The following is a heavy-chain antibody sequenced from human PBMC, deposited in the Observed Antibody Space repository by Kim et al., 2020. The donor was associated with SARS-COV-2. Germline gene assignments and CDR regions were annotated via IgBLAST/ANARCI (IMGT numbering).Heavy chain of an antibody. CDR2: IYYSGST. D-gene: IGHD4-17*01. V-gene: IGHV4-31*03. CDR1: GGSISSGGYY. J-gene: IGHJ4*02. Sequence: SETLSLTCTVSGGSISSGGYYWSWIRQHPGKGLEWIGYIYYSGSTYYNPSLKSRVTISVDTSKNQFSLKLSSVTAADTAVYYCAGATVTTATYYFDYWGQGTLVTVSS. CDR3: AGATVTTATYYFDY.